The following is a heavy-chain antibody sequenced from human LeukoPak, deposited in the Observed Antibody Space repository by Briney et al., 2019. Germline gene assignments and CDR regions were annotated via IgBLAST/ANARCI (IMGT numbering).Heavy chain of an antibody. V-gene: IGHV4-39*07. J-gene: IGHJ4*02. CDR2: IYYSGST. CDR1: GGSISSSSYY. Sequence: PSETLSLTCTVSGGSISSSSYYWGWIRQPPGKGLEWIGSIYYSGSTYYNPSLKSRVTISVDTSKNQFSLKLSSVTAADTAVYYCARERIYSNFSDYRGQGTLVTVSS. CDR3: ARERIYSNFSDY. D-gene: IGHD4-11*01.